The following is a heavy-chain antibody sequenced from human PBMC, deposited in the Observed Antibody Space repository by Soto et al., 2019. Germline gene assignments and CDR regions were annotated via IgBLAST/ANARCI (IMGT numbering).Heavy chain of an antibody. CDR3: VQSRCGGDCLQSYSSHSYYGLDV. Sequence: QITLKESGPTLVKPTQTLTLTCSFSGFSLSTTGVGVGWIRQPPGKALEWLALIYWDDDKRYNPSLNSRLTITQDTSKIQVVLAMTNMDPVDTATYYCVQSRCGGDCLQSYSSHSYYGLDVWGQGTTVTVSS. CDR2: IYWDDDK. V-gene: IGHV2-5*02. D-gene: IGHD2-21*02. J-gene: IGHJ6*02. CDR1: GFSLSTTGVG.